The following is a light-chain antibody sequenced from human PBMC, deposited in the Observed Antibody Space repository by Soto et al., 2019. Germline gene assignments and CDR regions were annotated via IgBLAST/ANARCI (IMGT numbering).Light chain of an antibody. Sequence: QSVLTQPPSVSGAPGQRVTISCTGSSSNIGAGYDVHWYQQLPGTAPKLLIYGNSNRPSGVPDRFSGSKSGTSASLAITGLLAEDEADYYCQSYDISLSGSWVFGGGTKLTVL. V-gene: IGLV1-40*01. CDR3: QSYDISLSGSWV. CDR1: SSNIGAGYD. CDR2: GNS. J-gene: IGLJ2*01.